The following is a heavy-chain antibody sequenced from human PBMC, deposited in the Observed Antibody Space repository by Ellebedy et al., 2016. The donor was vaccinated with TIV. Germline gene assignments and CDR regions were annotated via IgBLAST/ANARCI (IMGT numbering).Heavy chain of an antibody. CDR3: AGRVGLDY. J-gene: IGHJ4*02. Sequence: GESLKISCAASGFTFSSYWMTWVRQAPGKGLEWVANIKQDGSEKYYVDSVKGRFTISRDNAKNSLYLQMNSLRAEDTAVYYCAGRVGLDYWGQGTLVTVSS. V-gene: IGHV3-7*03. D-gene: IGHD3-10*01. CDR1: GFTFSSYW. CDR2: IKQDGSEK.